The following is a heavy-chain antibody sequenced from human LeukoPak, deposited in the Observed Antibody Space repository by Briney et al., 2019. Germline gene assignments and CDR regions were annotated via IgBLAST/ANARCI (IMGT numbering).Heavy chain of an antibody. Sequence: ASVKVSCKASGYTFTGYYMHWVRQAPGQGLEWMGWINPNSGGTNYAQKFQGRVTMTRDTSISTAYMELSRLRSDDTAVYYCANLPPGQPPIYYYYGMDVWGQGTTVTVSS. CDR3: ANLPPGQPPIYYYYGMDV. D-gene: IGHD3-10*01. CDR1: GYTFTGYY. CDR2: INPNSGGT. V-gene: IGHV1-2*02. J-gene: IGHJ6*02.